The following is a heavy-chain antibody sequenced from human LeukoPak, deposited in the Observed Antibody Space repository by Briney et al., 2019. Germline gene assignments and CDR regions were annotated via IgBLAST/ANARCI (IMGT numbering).Heavy chain of an antibody. V-gene: IGHV4-39*07. CDR2: IYYSGST. Sequence: PSETLSLTCTVSGGSISSSSYYWGWIRQPPGKGLKWIGSIYYSGSTYYNPSRKSRITISVDTSKNQFSLKLSSVTAADTAVYYCARVRTTVTVFDYWGQGTLVTVSS. CDR1: GGSISSSSYY. CDR3: ARVRTTVTVFDY. J-gene: IGHJ4*02. D-gene: IGHD4-17*01.